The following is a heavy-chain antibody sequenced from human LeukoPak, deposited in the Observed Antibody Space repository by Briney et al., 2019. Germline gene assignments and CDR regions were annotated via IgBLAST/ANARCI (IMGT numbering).Heavy chain of an antibody. CDR1: GFTFSDYS. D-gene: IGHD2-15*01. Sequence: GGSLRLSCAASGFTFSDYSMHWVRQAPGKGLEWVALISYDGSNKYYADSAKGRFTISRDNPMNTLYLQLNSLRAEDTAVYYCAREVELIVVVITASPSYYGMDVWGQGTTVTVSS. CDR2: ISYDGSNK. J-gene: IGHJ6*02. V-gene: IGHV3-30-3*01. CDR3: AREVELIVVVITASPSYYGMDV.